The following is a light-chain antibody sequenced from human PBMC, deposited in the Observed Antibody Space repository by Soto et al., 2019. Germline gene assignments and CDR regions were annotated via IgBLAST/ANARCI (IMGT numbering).Light chain of an antibody. V-gene: IGKV3-15*01. CDR1: QTVGSK. Sequence: EVVMTQSPATLSVSPGERATLSCRASQTVGSKLAWYQQKPGQAPRLLIHGASTRATGIPARFSGSGSGTEFTLTISSLQSEDFAVYYCQQCNNGPQTFGQGTKVDIK. CDR3: QQCNNGPQT. J-gene: IGKJ1*01. CDR2: GAS.